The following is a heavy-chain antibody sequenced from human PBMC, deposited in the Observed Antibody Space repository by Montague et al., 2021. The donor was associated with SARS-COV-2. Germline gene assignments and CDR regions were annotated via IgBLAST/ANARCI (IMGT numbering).Heavy chain of an antibody. D-gene: IGHD3-3*01. CDR2: SNPKTGNT. CDR3: ARGVAYYDFWSRYYTGWFDP. J-gene: IGHJ5*02. Sequence: SVKVSFKASGYRFSNSDINWVRQAPGQGLEWMGWSNPKTGNTGYAQKFQGRVTMTRNTSINTAYMELTTLTSDDTAVYYCARGVAYYDFWSRYYTGWFDPWGQGTLITVSS. CDR1: GYRFSNSD. V-gene: IGHV1-8*02.